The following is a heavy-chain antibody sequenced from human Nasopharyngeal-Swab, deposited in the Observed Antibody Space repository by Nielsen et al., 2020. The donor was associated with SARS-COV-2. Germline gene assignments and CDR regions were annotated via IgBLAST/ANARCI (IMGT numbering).Heavy chain of an antibody. CDR3: ANLGA. CDR1: GFTFSSYS. CDR2: IRSTGDTS. J-gene: IGHJ5*02. V-gene: IGHV3-23*01. Sequence: GGSLRLSCAASGFTFSSYSMTWIRQAPGKGLEWVSTIRSTGDTSFCADSMKGRFTISRDNSKNTLYLQMNSLRAEDTAVYYCANLGAWGQGTLVTVSS.